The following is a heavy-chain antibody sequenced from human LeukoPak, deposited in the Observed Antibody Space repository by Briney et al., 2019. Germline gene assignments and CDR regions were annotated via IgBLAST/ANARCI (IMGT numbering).Heavy chain of an antibody. V-gene: IGHV3-48*01. Sequence: GGSLRLSCAASGFTFSSYSMNWVRQAPGKGLEWVSYISSSSSTIYYADSVKGRFTISRDNAKNSLYLQMNSLRAEDTAVYYCAKLGSGCSGGSCYYYYYYMDVWGKGTTVTISS. D-gene: IGHD2-15*01. CDR1: GFTFSSYS. CDR2: ISSSSSTI. CDR3: AKLGSGCSGGSCYYYYYYMDV. J-gene: IGHJ6*03.